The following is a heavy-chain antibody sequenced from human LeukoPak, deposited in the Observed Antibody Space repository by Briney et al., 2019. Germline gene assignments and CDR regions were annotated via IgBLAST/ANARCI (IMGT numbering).Heavy chain of an antibody. Sequence: GASVKVSCKASGYTFTGYYMHWVRQAPGQGLEWMGIINPSGGSTSYARKFQGRVTMTRDTSTSTVYMELSSLRSEDTAVYYCARDKEMATNLYYFDYWGQGTLVTVSS. CDR1: GYTFTGYY. V-gene: IGHV1-46*01. CDR3: ARDKEMATNLYYFDY. CDR2: INPSGGST. J-gene: IGHJ4*02. D-gene: IGHD5-24*01.